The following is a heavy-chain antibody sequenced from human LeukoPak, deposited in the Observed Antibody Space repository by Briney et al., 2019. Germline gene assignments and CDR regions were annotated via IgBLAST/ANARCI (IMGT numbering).Heavy chain of an antibody. Sequence: GGSLRLSCAASGFTFSSYWMSWVRQAPGKGLEWVANIKQDGSEKYYVDSVKGRFTISRDNAKNSLYLQMNSLRAEDTAVYYCARDQRTGYSPYGMDVWGQGTTVTVSS. CDR1: GFTFSSYW. D-gene: IGHD3/OR15-3a*01. J-gene: IGHJ6*02. CDR2: IKQDGSEK. CDR3: ARDQRTGYSPYGMDV. V-gene: IGHV3-7*03.